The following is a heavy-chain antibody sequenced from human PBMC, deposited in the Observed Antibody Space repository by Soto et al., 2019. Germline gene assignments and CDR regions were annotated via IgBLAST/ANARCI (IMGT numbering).Heavy chain of an antibody. V-gene: IGHV3-11*06. Sequence: GGSLRLSCAASGFTFSDYYMSWIRQAPGKGLEWVSYISSSSSYTNYADSVKGRFTISRDNAKNSLYLQMNSLRAEDTAVYYCARDPLGGKLRSAYYYGMDVWGQGTTVTV. CDR3: ARDPLGGKLRSAYYYGMDV. J-gene: IGHJ6*02. CDR2: ISSSSSYT. CDR1: GFTFSDYY. D-gene: IGHD2-15*01.